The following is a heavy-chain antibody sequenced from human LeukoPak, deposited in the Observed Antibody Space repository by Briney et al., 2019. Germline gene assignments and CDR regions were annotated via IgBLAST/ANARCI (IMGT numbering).Heavy chain of an antibody. CDR2: ISSSSSYI. D-gene: IGHD5-18*01. Sequence: GGSLRLSCAASGFTFSSYSMNWVRQAPGKGLEWVSSISSSSSYIYYADSVKGRFTISRDNAKNSLYLQMNSLRAEDTAVYYCARDPGGYTRSGYYYYGMDVWGRGTTVTVSS. CDR1: GFTFSSYS. J-gene: IGHJ6*02. V-gene: IGHV3-21*01. CDR3: ARDPGGYTRSGYYYYGMDV.